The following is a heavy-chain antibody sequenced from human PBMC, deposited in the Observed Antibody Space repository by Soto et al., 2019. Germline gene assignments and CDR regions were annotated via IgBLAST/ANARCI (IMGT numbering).Heavy chain of an antibody. V-gene: IGHV2-5*02. Sequence: QITLKESGPTVVKPTQTLTLTCTFSGFSLSTSGVGVGWISQPPGKALEWLAPIFWDDDKRFSPSLKSRLTITKDTSENQVVLTLTNVDPVDTATYYCTHGNRYFQHWGQGTLVTVSS. J-gene: IGHJ1*01. CDR2: IFWDDDK. CDR3: THGNRYFQH. CDR1: GFSLSTSGVG.